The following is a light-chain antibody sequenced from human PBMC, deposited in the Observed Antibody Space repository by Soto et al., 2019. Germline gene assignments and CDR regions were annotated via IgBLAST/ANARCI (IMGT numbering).Light chain of an antibody. CDR1: QSISSY. CDR3: KQSYSTPALT. Sequence: IRMTMSPSSLSASEGDRVTITCRASQSISSYLNWYQQKPGKAPKLLIYAASSLQSGVPSRFSGSGSGTDFTLTISSLQPEDFATYYCKQSYSTPALTFGGGTIVDI. V-gene: IGKV1-39*01. J-gene: IGKJ4*01. CDR2: AAS.